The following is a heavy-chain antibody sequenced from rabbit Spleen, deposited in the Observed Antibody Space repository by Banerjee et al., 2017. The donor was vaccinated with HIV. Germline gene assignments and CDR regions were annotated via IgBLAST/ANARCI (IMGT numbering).Heavy chain of an antibody. CDR1: GLSFSDRDV. D-gene: IGHD1-1*01. J-gene: IGHJ6*01. CDR2: INTATGKA. V-gene: IGHV1S45*01. Sequence: QEELEESGGGLVKPEGSLTLTCKASGLSFSDRDVMCWVRQAPGKGLEWIACINTATGKAVYATWAKGRFTCSKTSSTTVTLQMTSLTVADTATYFCARDTSSSFSSYGMDLWGPGTLVTVS. CDR3: ARDTSSSFSSYGMDL.